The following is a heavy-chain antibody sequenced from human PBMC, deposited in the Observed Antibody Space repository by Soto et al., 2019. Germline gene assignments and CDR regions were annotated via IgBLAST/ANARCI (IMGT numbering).Heavy chain of an antibody. CDR3: ARGRGIAVARRWFDP. J-gene: IGHJ5*02. D-gene: IGHD6-19*01. V-gene: IGHV4-34*01. CDR2: INHSGST. CDR1: GGSFSGYY. Sequence: QVQLQQWGAGLLKPSETLSLTCAVYGGSFSGYYWSWIRQPPGKGLEWIGEINHSGSTNYNPSLKSRVTISVDTSKNQFPLKLSSVTAADTAVYYCARGRGIAVARRWFDPWGQGTLVTVSS.